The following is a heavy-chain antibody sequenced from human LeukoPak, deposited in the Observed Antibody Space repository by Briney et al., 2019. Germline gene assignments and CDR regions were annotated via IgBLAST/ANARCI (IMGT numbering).Heavy chain of an antibody. CDR3: ARDSPYDFWSGGPGHPTGEPYYYYMDV. V-gene: IGHV1-69*05. D-gene: IGHD3-3*01. J-gene: IGHJ6*03. CDR2: IIPIFGTA. Sequence: GASVRVSCKASGGTFSSYAISWVRQAPGQGLEWMGGIIPIFGTANYAQKFQGRVTITTDESTSTAYMELSSLRSEDTAVYYCARDSPYDFWSGGPGHPTGEPYYYYMDVWGKGTTVTVSS. CDR1: GGTFSSYA.